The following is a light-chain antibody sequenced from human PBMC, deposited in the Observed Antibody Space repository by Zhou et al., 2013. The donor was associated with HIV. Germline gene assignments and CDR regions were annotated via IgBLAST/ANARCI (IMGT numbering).Light chain of an antibody. V-gene: IGKV1D-16*01. CDR2: AAS. J-gene: IGKJ1*01. CDR1: QDISRW. Sequence: DIQMTQSPSSLSASVGDRVTITCRASQDISRWLAWYQQKPEKAPKSLIYAASNLQSGVPSRFSGSGSGTDFTLTISSLQPEDFATYYCQQCDSYPWTFGQGTKVEIK. CDR3: QQCDSYPWT.